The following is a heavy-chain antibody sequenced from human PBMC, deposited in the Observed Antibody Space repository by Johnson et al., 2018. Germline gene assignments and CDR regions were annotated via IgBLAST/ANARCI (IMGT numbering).Heavy chain of an antibody. J-gene: IGHJ3*02. V-gene: IGHV3-30*03. D-gene: IGHD6-13*01. CDR1: GFTFSSYG. CDR3: ARDSCAFSSSCQNVACDI. CDR2: ISYDGSNK. Sequence: QVQLVQSGGGLVKPGGSLRLSCAASGFTFSSYGMHWVRQAPGKGLEWVAVISYDGSNKYYADSVKGRFTISRDNSKNRLYLQVNSLRAADTAVYYCARDSCAFSSSCQNVACDIWGQGTMVTVSS.